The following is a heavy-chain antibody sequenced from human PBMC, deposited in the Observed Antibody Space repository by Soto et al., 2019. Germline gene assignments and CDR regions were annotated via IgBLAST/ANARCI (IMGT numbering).Heavy chain of an antibody. J-gene: IGHJ6*03. Sequence: GESLKISCKGSGSSFTSYWIGWVRQMPGKGLEWMGIIYPGDSDTRYSPSFQGQVTISADKSISTAYLQWSSLKASDTAMYYCASRSTYSSSSVGYYYYMDVWGKGTTVTVAS. D-gene: IGHD6-6*01. V-gene: IGHV5-51*01. CDR2: IYPGDSDT. CDR3: ASRSTYSSSSVGYYYYMDV. CDR1: GSSFTSYW.